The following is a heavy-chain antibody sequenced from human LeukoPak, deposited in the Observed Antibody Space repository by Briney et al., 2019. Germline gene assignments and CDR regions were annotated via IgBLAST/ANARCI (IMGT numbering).Heavy chain of an antibody. J-gene: IGHJ4*02. CDR2: IYSGGST. V-gene: IGHV3-53*01. Sequence: GGSLRLSCAASGFTVSSNYMSWVRQAPGKGLEWVSVIYSGGSTYYADSVKGRFTISRDNSKNTLYLQMNSLGAEDTAVYYCARERAAGVFDYWGRGTLVTVSS. D-gene: IGHD6-13*01. CDR3: ARERAAGVFDY. CDR1: GFTVSSNY.